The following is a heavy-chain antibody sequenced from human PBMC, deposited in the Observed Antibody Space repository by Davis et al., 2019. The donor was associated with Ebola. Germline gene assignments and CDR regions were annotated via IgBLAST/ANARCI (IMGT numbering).Heavy chain of an antibody. V-gene: IGHV3-30*01. Sequence: DGSNKYYADSVKGRFTISRDNSKNTLYLQMNSLRAEDTAVYYCARSYGLDWGQGTLVTVSS. J-gene: IGHJ4*02. CDR3: ARSYGLD. CDR2: DGSNK. D-gene: IGHD5-18*01.